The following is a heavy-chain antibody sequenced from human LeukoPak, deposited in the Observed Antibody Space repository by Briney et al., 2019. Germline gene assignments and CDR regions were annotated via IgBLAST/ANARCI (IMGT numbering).Heavy chain of an antibody. CDR1: GGTFSSYA. CDR2: IIPIFGTA. D-gene: IGHD1-1*01. Sequence: SVKVSCKASGGTFSSYAISWVRQAPGQGLEWMGRIIPIFGTANYAQKFQGRVTITTDESTSTAYMELSSLRSEDTAVYYCASSNWNDVHWFDSWGQGTLVTVSS. V-gene: IGHV1-69*05. CDR3: ASSNWNDVHWFDS. J-gene: IGHJ5*01.